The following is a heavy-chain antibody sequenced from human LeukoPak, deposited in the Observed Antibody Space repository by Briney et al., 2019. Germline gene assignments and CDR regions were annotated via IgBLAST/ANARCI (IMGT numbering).Heavy chain of an antibody. CDR1: GFTFGDYA. CDR3: VRDVLPVSRSGFDQ. V-gene: IGHV3-9*01. D-gene: IGHD3-3*01. Sequence: GGSLRLSCEASGFTFGDYAMHWVRQAPGKGLEWVSTINWNSGGIGYADSVKGRFTISRDNAKNSLYLHLNSLRPEDTALYYCVRDVLPVSRSGFDQWGQGTLVTVSS. CDR2: INWNSGGI. J-gene: IGHJ4*02.